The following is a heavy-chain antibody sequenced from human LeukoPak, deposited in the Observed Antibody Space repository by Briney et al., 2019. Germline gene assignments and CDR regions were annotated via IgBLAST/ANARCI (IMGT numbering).Heavy chain of an antibody. Sequence: GRSLRLSCAASGFTFSSYGMHWVRQAPGKGLEWVAVKSYDGSNKYYADSVKGRFTISRDNSKNTLYLQMNSLRAEDTAVYYCAKDRSYSSGWYGNWFDPWGQGTLVTVSS. J-gene: IGHJ5*02. CDR1: GFTFSSYG. CDR3: AKDRSYSSGWYGNWFDP. CDR2: KSYDGSNK. D-gene: IGHD6-19*01. V-gene: IGHV3-30*18.